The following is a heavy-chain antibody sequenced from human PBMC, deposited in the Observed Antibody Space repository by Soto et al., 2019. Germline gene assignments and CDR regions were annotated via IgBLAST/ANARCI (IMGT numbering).Heavy chain of an antibody. Sequence: QVQLVQSGAELRTPGSSVKVSCKASGGTLENLAISWVRQAPGQGFEWMGGVIPVLGTTDYAQKLQGRLTITADESTTTVYMELSGLKSEDTAVYYCARDGRTLRYLEWPAAFDSWGHGTLVTVSS. V-gene: IGHV1-69*01. CDR1: GGTLENLA. D-gene: IGHD3-3*01. J-gene: IGHJ5*01. CDR2: VIPVLGTT. CDR3: ARDGRTLRYLEWPAAFDS.